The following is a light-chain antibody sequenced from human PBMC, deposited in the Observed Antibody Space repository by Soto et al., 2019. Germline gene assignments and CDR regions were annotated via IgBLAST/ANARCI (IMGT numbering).Light chain of an antibody. Sequence: QSVLTQPASVSGSPGQSITISCTGTSSDVGSYNLVSWYQQHPGKAPKLMIYEDSQRPSGVSNRFSGSKSGNTASLTISGLQAEDEADYYCCSYAGSSTLVFGGGTKLTVL. CDR2: EDS. J-gene: IGLJ2*01. CDR3: CSYAGSSTLV. V-gene: IGLV2-23*01. CDR1: SSDVGSYNL.